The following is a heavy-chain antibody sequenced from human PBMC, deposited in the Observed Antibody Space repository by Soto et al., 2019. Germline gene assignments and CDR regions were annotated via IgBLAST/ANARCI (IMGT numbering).Heavy chain of an antibody. CDR2: LSISGGST. J-gene: IGHJ4*02. Sequence: VQLVESGGGVVQPGGSLRLSCAASGFSFSRYGMSWVRQAPGKGLEWVSTLSISGGSTYYADSVKGRFTISEDNSKNTLYLEMNSLRAEDTAVYYCAKDLGGTTGYWGQGTLVTVSS. CDR3: AKDLGGTTGY. V-gene: IGHV3-23*04. CDR1: GFSFSRYG. D-gene: IGHD1-1*01.